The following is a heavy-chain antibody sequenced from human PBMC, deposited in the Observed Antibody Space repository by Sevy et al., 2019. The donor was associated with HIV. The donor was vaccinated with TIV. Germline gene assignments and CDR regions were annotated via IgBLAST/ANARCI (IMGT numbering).Heavy chain of an antibody. Sequence: GGSLRLSCAASGFTFSSYGMHWVRQAPGKGLDWVTVISYDGSNKYYADSVKGRFTISRDNSKNTLYLQMNSLRVEDTAGYYCAKGGQWLVRDWFDPWGQGTLVTGSS. D-gene: IGHD6-19*01. CDR1: GFTFSSYG. J-gene: IGHJ5*02. CDR3: AKGGQWLVRDWFDP. CDR2: ISYDGSNK. V-gene: IGHV3-30*18.